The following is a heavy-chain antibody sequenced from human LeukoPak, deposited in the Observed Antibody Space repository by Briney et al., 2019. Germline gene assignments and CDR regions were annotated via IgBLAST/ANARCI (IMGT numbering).Heavy chain of an antibody. CDR3: AREDSLIAFDI. D-gene: IGHD2-8*01. Sequence: PSETLSLTCAVYGGSFSGYYWSWIRQPPGKGLEWIGEINHSGSTNYNPSLKSRVTISVDTSKNQFSLKLSSVTAADTAVYYCAREDSLIAFDIWGQGTMVTVSS. J-gene: IGHJ3*02. V-gene: IGHV4-34*01. CDR1: GGSFSGYY. CDR2: INHSGST.